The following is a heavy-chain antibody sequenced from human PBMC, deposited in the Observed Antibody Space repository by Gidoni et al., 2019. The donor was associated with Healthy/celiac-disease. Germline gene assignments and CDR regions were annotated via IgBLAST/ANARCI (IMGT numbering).Heavy chain of an antibody. Sequence: QLQLQESVPGLVKPSQTLSLTCTVSGCSISSGDYYWSWIRQPPGKGLEWIGYIYYSGSTYYNPSLKSRVTISVDTSKNQFSLKLSSVTAADTAVYYCARERVGAVDFDYWGQGTLVTVSS. D-gene: IGHD1-26*01. J-gene: IGHJ4*02. CDR2: IYYSGST. V-gene: IGHV4-30-4*01. CDR1: GCSISSGDYY. CDR3: ARERVGAVDFDY.